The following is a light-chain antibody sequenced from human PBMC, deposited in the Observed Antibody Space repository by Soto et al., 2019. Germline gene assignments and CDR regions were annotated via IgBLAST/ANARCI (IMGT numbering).Light chain of an antibody. J-gene: IGKJ5*01. CDR1: QSVRNN. CDR3: QQYNIWRSIT. V-gene: IGKV3-15*01. CDR2: DTS. Sequence: TQSPATLSVSPGERATLSCRVSQSVRNNIAWYQHKPGQTPRVIIYDTSTRAAGIPARYSGSGYGTYFTLTISSLQSEDCAVYYCQQYNIWRSITFGQGTRLE.